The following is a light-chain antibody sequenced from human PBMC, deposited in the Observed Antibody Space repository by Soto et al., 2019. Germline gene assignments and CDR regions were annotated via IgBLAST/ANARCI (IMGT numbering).Light chain of an antibody. Sequence: QSVLTQPPSSSGFPGQSVTISCTGTSSDVGYYDYVSWYQQHPGKAPKLVIYEVTKRPSGVPDRVSASKSGNTASLTVSGLRAEDEADYYCSSYAGSNNFVFGGGNKVTVL. CDR1: SSDVGYYDY. J-gene: IGLJ1*01. CDR3: SSYAGSNNFV. CDR2: EVT. V-gene: IGLV2-8*01.